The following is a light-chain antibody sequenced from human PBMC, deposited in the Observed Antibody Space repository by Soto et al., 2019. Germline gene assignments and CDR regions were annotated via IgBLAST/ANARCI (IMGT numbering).Light chain of an antibody. V-gene: IGLV1-44*01. CDR3: AAWDDSLNVVL. Sequence: QSVLTQPPSASGTPGQRVTISCSGSRFNIGSNTVNWYQQLPGTAPKLLIYSENQRPSGVPDRFSGSKSGTSASLAISGLQSEDEADYYCAAWDDSLNVVLFGGGTKVTVL. J-gene: IGLJ2*01. CDR2: SEN. CDR1: RFNIGSNT.